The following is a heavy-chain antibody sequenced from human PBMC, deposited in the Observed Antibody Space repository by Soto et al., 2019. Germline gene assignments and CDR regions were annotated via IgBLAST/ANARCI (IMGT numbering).Heavy chain of an antibody. J-gene: IGHJ6*02. CDR3: ARDGPIYDILSARYFYGMDV. V-gene: IGHV1-3*01. CDR1: GYTFRNYA. D-gene: IGHD3-9*01. CDR2: INGGNGNT. Sequence: ASVKVSCKANGYTFRNYAMHWVRQAPGQGLEWMVWINGGNGNTKYSQKFQGRVTITRDTSASTAYMELSSLRSEDTAAYYCARDGPIYDILSARYFYGMDVWGQGTTVTVSS.